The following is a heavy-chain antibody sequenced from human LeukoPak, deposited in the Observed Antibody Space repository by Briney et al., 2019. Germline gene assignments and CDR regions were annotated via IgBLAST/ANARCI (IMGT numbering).Heavy chain of an antibody. Sequence: ASVKVSCTASGYTFTSYDINWVRQAPGQGLEWMGWMNPNSGNTGYAQKFQGRVTMTTDTSTSTAYMELRSLRSDDTAVYYCARRNGQIPYYYYGMDVWGQGTTVTVSS. CDR2: MNPNSGNT. V-gene: IGHV1-8*01. J-gene: IGHJ6*02. CDR3: ARRNGQIPYYYYGMDV. CDR1: GYTFTSYD. D-gene: IGHD1-1*01.